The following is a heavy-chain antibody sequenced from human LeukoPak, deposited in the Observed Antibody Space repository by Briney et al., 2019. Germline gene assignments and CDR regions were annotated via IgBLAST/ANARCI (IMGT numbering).Heavy chain of an antibody. CDR2: IYYSGST. Sequence: PSETLSLTCTVSGGSISSYYWSWIRQPPGKGLEWIGYIYYSGSTNYNPSLKSRVAISVDTSKNQFSLKLSSVTAADTAVYYCARQGTTTDYYYYYMDVWGKGTTVTISS. D-gene: IGHD4-17*01. CDR1: GGSISSYY. CDR3: ARQGTTTDYYYYYMDV. V-gene: IGHV4-59*08. J-gene: IGHJ6*03.